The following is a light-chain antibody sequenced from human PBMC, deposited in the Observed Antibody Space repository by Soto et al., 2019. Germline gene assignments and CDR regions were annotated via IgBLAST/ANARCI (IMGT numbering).Light chain of an antibody. CDR2: AND. CDR3: QSYDSSLSGVV. Sequence: QSVLTQPPSVSGAPGQRVTISCTGSRSNLGAGYDVHWYQHLPGTVPKLFIYANDNRPSGVPDRFSGSKSDTSASLAITGLQAEDEADYYCQSYDSSLSGVVFGGGTKLTVL. V-gene: IGLV1-40*01. CDR1: RSNLGAGYD. J-gene: IGLJ2*01.